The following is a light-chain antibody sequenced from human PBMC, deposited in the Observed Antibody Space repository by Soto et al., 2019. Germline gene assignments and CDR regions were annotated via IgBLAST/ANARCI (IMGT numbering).Light chain of an antibody. CDR2: AAS. Sequence: DLQMTQSPSSLSASVGDRVTITCRASQSISSYLNWYQQKPGKAPKLLIYAASSLQSGVPSRFSGSGSGTDFTLTISSLQPEDFATYYCLQDYNYPRTFGQGTKV. CDR1: QSISSY. J-gene: IGKJ1*01. CDR3: LQDYNYPRT. V-gene: IGKV1-39*01.